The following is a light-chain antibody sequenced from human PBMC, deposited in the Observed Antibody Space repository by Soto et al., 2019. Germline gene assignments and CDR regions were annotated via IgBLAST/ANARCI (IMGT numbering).Light chain of an antibody. V-gene: IGKV3D-20*01. Sequence: EIVLTQSPATLSLSPGERATLSCGASQSLDNYLAWYQQKPGLAPRLLIYDASNRATGIPDRFSGSGSGTDFTLTISRLEPEDVAVYYCQQYGDSVTFGQGTRLEIK. CDR3: QQYGDSVT. J-gene: IGKJ5*01. CDR1: QSLDNY. CDR2: DAS.